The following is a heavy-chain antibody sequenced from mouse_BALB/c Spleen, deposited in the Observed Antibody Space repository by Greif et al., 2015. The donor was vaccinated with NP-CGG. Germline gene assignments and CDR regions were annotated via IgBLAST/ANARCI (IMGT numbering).Heavy chain of an antibody. V-gene: IGHV2-2*02. CDR3: ARRRDDGYSYYYAMDY. J-gene: IGHJ4*01. Sequence: QVQLQQSGPGLVQPSQSLSITCTVSGFSLTSYGVHWVRQSPGKGLEWLGVIWSGGSTDYNAAFISRLSISKDNSKSQVFFKMNSLQANDTAIYYCARRRDDGYSYYYAMDYWGQGTSVTVSS. CDR2: IWSGGST. D-gene: IGHD2-3*01. CDR1: GFSLTSYG.